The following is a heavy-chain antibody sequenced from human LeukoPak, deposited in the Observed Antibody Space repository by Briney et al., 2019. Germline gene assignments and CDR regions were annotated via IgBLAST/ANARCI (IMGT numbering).Heavy chain of an antibody. CDR3: ARRVYSSSWYHWFDP. V-gene: IGHV4-38-2*02. J-gene: IGHJ5*02. D-gene: IGHD6-13*01. Sequence: SETLSLTCTVSGYSISSGYYWGWMRQPPGKGLEWIGSIYHSGSTYYNPSLKSRVTISVDTSKNQFSLKLSSVSAADTAVYYCARRVYSSSWYHWFDPWGQGTLVTVSS. CDR1: GYSISSGYY. CDR2: IYHSGST.